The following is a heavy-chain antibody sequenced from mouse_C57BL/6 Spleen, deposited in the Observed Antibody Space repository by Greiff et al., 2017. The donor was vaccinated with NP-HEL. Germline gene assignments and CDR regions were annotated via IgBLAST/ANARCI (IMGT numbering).Heavy chain of an antibody. Sequence: EVQLQQSGAELVRPGASVKLSCTASGFNIKDDYMHWVKQRPEQGLEWIGWIDPENGDTKYASKFQGKATITADTSSNTAYLQLSSLTSGDTAVYYGTTDISGPYWGQGTLVTVSA. V-gene: IGHV14-4*01. CDR1: GFNIKDDY. CDR2: IDPENGDT. D-gene: IGHD3-2*02. CDR3: TTDISGPY. J-gene: IGHJ3*01.